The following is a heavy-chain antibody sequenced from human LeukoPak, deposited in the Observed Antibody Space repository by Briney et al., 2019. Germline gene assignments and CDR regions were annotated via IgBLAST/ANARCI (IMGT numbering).Heavy chain of an antibody. V-gene: IGHV3-15*01. Sequence: PGGSLRLSCAASGFTFSSYSMNWVRQAPGKGLEWVGRIRTKIEGETRDYPAPVKGRFIISRDDSKTTLYLQMNGLKTEDSAVYYCTTERNWELLRPYGLDIWGQGTTVIVSS. CDR3: TTERNWELLRPYGLDI. J-gene: IGHJ6*02. CDR2: IRTKIEGETR. CDR1: GFTFSSYS. D-gene: IGHD1-26*01.